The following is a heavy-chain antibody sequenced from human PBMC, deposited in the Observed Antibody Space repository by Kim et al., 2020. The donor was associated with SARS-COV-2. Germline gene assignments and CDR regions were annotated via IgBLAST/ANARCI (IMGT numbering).Heavy chain of an antibody. CDR2: I. J-gene: IGHJ4*02. V-gene: IGHV5-51*01. CDR3: ARLIGSSGWFDY. Sequence: IRDSPPFQGQGTISADTSIGTAYLQWSSLRASDTAMYYCARLIGSSGWFDYWGQGTLVTVSS. D-gene: IGHD6-19*01.